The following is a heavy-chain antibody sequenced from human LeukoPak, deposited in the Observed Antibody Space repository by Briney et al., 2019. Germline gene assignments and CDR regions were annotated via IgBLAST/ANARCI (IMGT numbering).Heavy chain of an antibody. CDR2: INHSGST. J-gene: IGHJ5*02. D-gene: IGHD5-18*01. CDR1: GGSLSGYY. Sequence: PSASLSLTRAVYGGSLSGYYWRWVRQPPGQGPVWVGEINHSGSTNYNPSLKSRVTISVDTSKNQFSLKLSSVTAADTAVDYCSRGRGYSYGLFDPWGQGTLVTVAS. CDR3: SRGRGYSYGLFDP. V-gene: IGHV4-34*01.